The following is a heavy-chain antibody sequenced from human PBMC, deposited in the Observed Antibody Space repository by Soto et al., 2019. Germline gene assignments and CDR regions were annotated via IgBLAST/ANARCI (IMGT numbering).Heavy chain of an antibody. Sequence: GGSLRLSCAASGFTFSSYGMHWVRQAPGKGLEWVAVIWYDGSNKYYADSVKGRFTISRDNSKNTLYLQMNSLRAEDTAVYYCARDANDYDDYYHYGMDVWGQGTTVTVSS. CDR3: ARDANDYDDYYHYGMDV. CDR1: GFTFSSYG. J-gene: IGHJ6*02. D-gene: IGHD4-17*01. CDR2: IWYDGSNK. V-gene: IGHV3-33*01.